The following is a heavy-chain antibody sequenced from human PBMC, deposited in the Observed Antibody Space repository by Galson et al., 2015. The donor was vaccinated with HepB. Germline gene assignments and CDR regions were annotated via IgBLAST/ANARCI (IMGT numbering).Heavy chain of an antibody. V-gene: IGHV3-30*18. Sequence: SLRLSCAVSGFTFSSYGMHWVRQAPGKGLEWVAVISYDGSNKYYADSVKGRFTISRDNSKNTLYLQMNSLRAEDTAVYYCAKDQLRFLEWLFLYWGQGTLVTVSS. CDR2: ISYDGSNK. CDR1: GFTFSSYG. D-gene: IGHD3-3*01. CDR3: AKDQLRFLEWLFLY. J-gene: IGHJ4*02.